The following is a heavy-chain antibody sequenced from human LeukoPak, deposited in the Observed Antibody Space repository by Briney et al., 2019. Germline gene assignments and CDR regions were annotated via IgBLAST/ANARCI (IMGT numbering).Heavy chain of an antibody. CDR3: SKRGIVIRGVLIIGFHKEAYYFDY. CDR2: LLSGSVT. CDR1: GFTFSNYA. J-gene: IGHJ4*02. V-gene: IGHV3-23*01. Sequence: GGSLRLSCSASGFTFSNYAMSWVRQAPGKGLEWVSTLLSGSVTYYADSVKGRCAISRDTSTNTLYLEMISLRAEDTAVYFCSKRGIVIRGVLIIGFHKEAYYFDYWGQGILVTVSS. D-gene: IGHD3-10*01.